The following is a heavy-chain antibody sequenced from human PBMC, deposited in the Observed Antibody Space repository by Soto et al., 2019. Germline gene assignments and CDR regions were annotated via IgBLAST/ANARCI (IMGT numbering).Heavy chain of an antibody. CDR1: GYTFTGYY. Sequence: ASVKVSCKASGYTFTGYYMHWVRRAPGQGLEWMGWINPNSGGTNYAQKFKGRVTMTRDTSISTAYMELSRLRSDDTAVYYCASGIAAAGTDYYYGMDVWGQGTTVTVSS. V-gene: IGHV1-2*02. J-gene: IGHJ6*02. CDR2: INPNSGGT. D-gene: IGHD6-13*01. CDR3: ASGIAAAGTDYYYGMDV.